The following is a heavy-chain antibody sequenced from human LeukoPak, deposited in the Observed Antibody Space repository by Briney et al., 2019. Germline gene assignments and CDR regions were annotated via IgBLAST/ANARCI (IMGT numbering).Heavy chain of an antibody. Sequence: SETLSLTCAVYGGSFSGYYWSWIRQPPGKGLEWIGEINHSGSTNYNPSLKSRVTISVDTSKNQFSLKLGSVTAADTAVYYCATRGYCSSTSCYTRNPYFDYWGQGTLVTVSS. V-gene: IGHV4-34*01. D-gene: IGHD2-2*02. CDR3: ATRGYCSSTSCYTRNPYFDY. J-gene: IGHJ4*02. CDR2: INHSGST. CDR1: GGSFSGYY.